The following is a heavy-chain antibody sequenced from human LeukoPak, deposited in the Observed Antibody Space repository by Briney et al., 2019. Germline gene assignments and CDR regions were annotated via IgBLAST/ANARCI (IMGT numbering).Heavy chain of an antibody. D-gene: IGHD3-10*02. V-gene: IGHV3-7*01. J-gene: IGHJ6*04. Sequence: PGGSLRLSCAASGFTFSNYWMTWVRQAPGKGLEWVANIKQDGSEKYYVDSVKGRFTISRDNANNSLYLQMNSLRAEDTAVYYCAELGITMIGGVWGKGTTVTISS. CDR2: IKQDGSEK. CDR1: GFTFSNYW. CDR3: AELGITMIGGV.